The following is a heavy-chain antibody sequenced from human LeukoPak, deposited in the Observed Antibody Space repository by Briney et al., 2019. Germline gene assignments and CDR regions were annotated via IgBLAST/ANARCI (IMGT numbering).Heavy chain of an antibody. J-gene: IGHJ5*02. V-gene: IGHV1-2*02. CDR3: VRDMIAAAGTGA. Sequence: GASVKVSCEASGYTFTGYYIHWVGQAPGQGLEWMGWINPKSGGTNYAQNFQGRVTMTSDTSISTAYMELSGLRFDDRAVYYCVRDMIAAAGTGAWGQGTLVTVSS. CDR1: GYTFTGYY. D-gene: IGHD6-13*01. CDR2: INPKSGGT.